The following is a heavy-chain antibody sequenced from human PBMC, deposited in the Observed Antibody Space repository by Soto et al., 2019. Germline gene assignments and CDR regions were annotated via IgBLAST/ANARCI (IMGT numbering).Heavy chain of an antibody. D-gene: IGHD6-19*01. V-gene: IGHV4-39*01. CDR3: ARARIAVAGIVPYYYYGMDV. CDR1: GGSISSSSYY. Sequence: SETLSLTCTVSGGSISSSSYYWGWIRQPPGKGLEWIGSIYYSGSTYYNPSLKSRVTISVDTSKNQFSLKLSSVTAADTAVYYCARARIAVAGIVPYYYYGMDVWGQGTTVTVSS. CDR2: IYYSGST. J-gene: IGHJ6*02.